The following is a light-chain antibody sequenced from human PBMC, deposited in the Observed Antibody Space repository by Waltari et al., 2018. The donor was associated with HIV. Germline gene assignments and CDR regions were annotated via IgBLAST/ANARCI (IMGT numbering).Light chain of an antibody. J-gene: IGKJ1*01. CDR1: QSISSW. Sequence: DIQMTPSLFTLSASVGDTVTITCRASQSISSWLAWYQQKPGKAPKLLIYRASILDSGVPSRFSGSGSGTEFTLTINSLQSDDFATYYCQQYHSYSWTFGQGTKVEVK. V-gene: IGKV1-5*03. CDR3: QQYHSYSWT. CDR2: RAS.